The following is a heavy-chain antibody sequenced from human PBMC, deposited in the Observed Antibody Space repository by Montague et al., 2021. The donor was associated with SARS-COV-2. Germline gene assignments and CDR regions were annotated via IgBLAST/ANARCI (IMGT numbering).Heavy chain of an antibody. Sequence: SETLSLTCNVSGGSIRNHYWSWIRQPAGKGLERLGCIYSSGSINSNPSLKTRITLSVDTSKNQLSLRLNSVTAADTAVYYCARNPGEYYGMDVWGQGTTVTVSS. D-gene: IGHD3-16*01. CDR3: ARNPGEYYGMDV. V-gene: IGHV4-4*07. CDR1: GGSIRNHY. J-gene: IGHJ6*02. CDR2: IYSSGSI.